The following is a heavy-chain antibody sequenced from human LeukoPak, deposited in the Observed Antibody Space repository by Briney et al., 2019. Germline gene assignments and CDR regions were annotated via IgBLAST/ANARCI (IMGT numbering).Heavy chain of an antibody. D-gene: IGHD2-2*01. CDR3: AKNSGSSCYAGVDY. CDR1: GGSISSYY. CDR2: IYTSGST. V-gene: IGHV4-4*07. J-gene: IGHJ4*02. Sequence: SETLSLTCTVSGGSISSYYWSWIRQPAGKGLEWIGRIYTSGSTNYNPSLKSRVTMSVDTSKNQFSLRLSSVTAADTAVYYCAKNSGSSCYAGVDYWGQGTLVTVSS.